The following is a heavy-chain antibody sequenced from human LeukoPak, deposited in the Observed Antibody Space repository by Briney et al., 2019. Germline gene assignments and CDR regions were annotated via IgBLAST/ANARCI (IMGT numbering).Heavy chain of an antibody. CDR2: IYPGDSDT. Sequence: HGESLKISCKGSGYSFTSQWIGWVRQMPGKGLEWMGIIYPGDSDTRYSPSFQGQVTISADKSVSTAYLQWSSLKASDTAMYYCARITTVLYWYFDLWGRGTLVTVSS. CDR1: GYSFTSQW. CDR3: ARITTVLYWYFDL. J-gene: IGHJ2*01. V-gene: IGHV5-51*01. D-gene: IGHD4-17*01.